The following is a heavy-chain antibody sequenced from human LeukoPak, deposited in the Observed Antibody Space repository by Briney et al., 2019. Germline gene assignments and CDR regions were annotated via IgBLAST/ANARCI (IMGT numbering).Heavy chain of an antibody. J-gene: IGHJ4*02. CDR2: IKQDGSEK. CDR3: ARGYSSGWYLSRY. Sequence: GGSLRLSCAASGFTFSSYWMSWVRQAPGKGLEWVANIKQDGSEKYYVDSVKGRFTISRDNAKNSLYLQMNSLRAEDTAVYYCARGYSSGWYLSRYWGQGTLVTVSS. CDR1: GFTFSSYW. V-gene: IGHV3-7*01. D-gene: IGHD6-19*01.